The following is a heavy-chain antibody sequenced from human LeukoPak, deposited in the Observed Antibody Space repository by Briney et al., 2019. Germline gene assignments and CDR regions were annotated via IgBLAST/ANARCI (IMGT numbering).Heavy chain of an antibody. CDR3: ARALDLQH. V-gene: IGHV3-48*03. CDR1: GFTFSSYE. CDR2: MSSSGTKI. Sequence: GGSLRLTCAASGFTFSSYEMNWVRQAPGKGLEWVSYMSSSGTKIYYADSVKGRFTISRDNAKNSLYLQMNSLRVEDTGVYYCARALDLQHWGQGTLVTVSS. J-gene: IGHJ1*01.